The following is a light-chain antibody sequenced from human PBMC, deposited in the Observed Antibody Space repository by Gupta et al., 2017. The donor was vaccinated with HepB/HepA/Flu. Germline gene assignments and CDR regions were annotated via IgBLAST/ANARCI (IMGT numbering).Light chain of an antibody. CDR1: RSNIGSNF. J-gene: IGLJ1*01. CDR3: AAWDDSLHGYV. Sequence: QSVLTQAPSASGTPGQRVTISCSGSRSNIGSNFLYWYQQFPGTAPRLLIYRNNQRPSGVPDRFSAAKSVTSASLAISGLRSEDEADYYCAAWDDSLHGYVFGTGTNVTVL. CDR2: RNN. V-gene: IGLV1-47*01.